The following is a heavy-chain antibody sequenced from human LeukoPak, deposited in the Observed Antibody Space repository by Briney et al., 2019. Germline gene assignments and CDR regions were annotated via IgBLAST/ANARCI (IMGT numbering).Heavy chain of an antibody. CDR1: GFTFSSYA. CDR2: ISGSGGST. Sequence: GGSLRLSCAASGFTFSSYAMSWVRQAPGKGLEWVSAISGSGGSTYYADSVKGRFTISRDNSKNTLYLQMNSLRAEDTAVYYCAKDRAMTAAAAMQEDAFDIWGRGTLVTVSS. V-gene: IGHV3-23*01. D-gene: IGHD6-13*01. CDR3: AKDRAMTAAAAMQEDAFDI. J-gene: IGHJ2*01.